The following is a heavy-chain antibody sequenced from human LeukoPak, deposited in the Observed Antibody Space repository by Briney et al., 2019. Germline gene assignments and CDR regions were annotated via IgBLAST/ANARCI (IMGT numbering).Heavy chain of an antibody. Sequence: SEALSLTCAVYGGSFSGYYWSWIRQPPGKGLEWIGEIIHSGSINYNPSLKSRVTISVDTSKNQFSLKLSSVTAADTAVYYCARGRAYYDFWSGYYPRWFDPWGQGTLVPVSP. CDR1: GGSFSGYY. J-gene: IGHJ5*02. D-gene: IGHD3-3*01. CDR3: ARGRAYYDFWSGYYPRWFDP. CDR2: IIHSGSI. V-gene: IGHV4-34*01.